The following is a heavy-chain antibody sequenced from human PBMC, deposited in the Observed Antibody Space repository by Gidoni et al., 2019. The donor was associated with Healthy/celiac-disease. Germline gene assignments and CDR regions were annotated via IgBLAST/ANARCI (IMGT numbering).Heavy chain of an antibody. CDR3: ARGYIRDWYRTWIYFDY. CDR1: GFPFRSYE. J-gene: IGHJ4*02. V-gene: IGHV3-48*03. CDR2: ISSSGGTI. D-gene: IGHD6-19*01. Sequence: DVQLVESGGGLVQPGGTLRLYCEASGFPFRSYEMSWCRRAPGEGLEWIAYISSSGGTIDYADSVKGRFTISRDNAKNSLDLQMNSLRAEDTAVYYCARGYIRDWYRTWIYFDYWGQGNLVTVSS.